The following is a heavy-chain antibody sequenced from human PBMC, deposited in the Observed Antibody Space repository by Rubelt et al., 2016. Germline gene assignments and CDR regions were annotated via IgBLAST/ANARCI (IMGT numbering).Heavy chain of an antibody. V-gene: IGHV3-48*01. CDR3: VRDPHALDF. J-gene: IGHJ4*02. CDR1: R. CDR2: ITSSSSRI. Sequence: RMNWVRQAPGKGLEWVAYITSSSSRIYYTESVKGRATISRDKAKNSLYLQMNNLRAEDTAVYYCVRDPHALDFWGQGTLVTVSS.